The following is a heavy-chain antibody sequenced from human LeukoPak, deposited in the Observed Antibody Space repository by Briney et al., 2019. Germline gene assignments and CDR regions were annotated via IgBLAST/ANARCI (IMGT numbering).Heavy chain of an antibody. CDR3: AREAGGSDTYYLDY. CDR2: INPRSGGI. D-gene: IGHD1-26*01. J-gene: IGHJ4*02. Sequence: ASVKVSCKTSGYTFTDYYIHWVRQAPGQRLEWMGRINPRSGGINYAQKLQGRVTMTRDTAISTAYMDLSGLRSDDTAVYYCAREAGGSDTYYLDYWGQGVLVTVSS. CDR1: GYTFTDYY. V-gene: IGHV1-2*06.